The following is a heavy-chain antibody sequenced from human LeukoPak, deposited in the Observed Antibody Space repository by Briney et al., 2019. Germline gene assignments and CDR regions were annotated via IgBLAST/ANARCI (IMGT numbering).Heavy chain of an antibody. CDR1: GPTLSNKS. V-gene: IGHV3-11*01. Sequence: PGRSLTLSCALSGPTLSNKSMGCIRQAPGKGLERVAYITSTGDDIYYEDSVRGRFDICKDNAKTAQFQLMTRISEDTAAKYCSRSDIVAPSGDFWGQGTLVSVSS. D-gene: IGHD5-12*01. CDR2: ITSTGDDI. J-gene: IGHJ4*02. CDR3: SRSDIVAPSGDF.